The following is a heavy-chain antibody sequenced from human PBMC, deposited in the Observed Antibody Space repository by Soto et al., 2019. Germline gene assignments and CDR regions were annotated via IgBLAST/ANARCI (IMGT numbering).Heavy chain of an antibody. J-gene: IGHJ4*02. V-gene: IGHV3-30-3*01. CDR2: ISYDGSNK. D-gene: IGHD3-22*01. CDR1: GFTFSSYA. CDR3: ARGPLYYDSSVPFDY. Sequence: GGSLRLSCAASGFTFSSYAMHWVRQAPGKGLEWVAVISYDGSNKYYADSVKGRFTISRDNSKNTLYLQMNSLRAEDTAVYYCARGPLYYDSSVPFDYWGQGTLVTVSS.